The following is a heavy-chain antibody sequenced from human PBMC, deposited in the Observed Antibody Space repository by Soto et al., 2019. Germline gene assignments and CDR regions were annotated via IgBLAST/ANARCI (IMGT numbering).Heavy chain of an antibody. CDR2: IIPIFGTA. J-gene: IGHJ5*02. Sequence: APVKVSCKASGVNINSYAISLVRQAPGQGLEWMGGIIPIFGTANYAQKFQGRVPITAEQSTRTAYLELRSLRSEDTAVYYCVRDYGGNSWSMVNWLDPWGKGTLVTVSS. CDR1: GVNINSYA. CDR3: VRDYGGNSWSMVNWLDP. V-gene: IGHV1-69*13. D-gene: IGHD4-17*01.